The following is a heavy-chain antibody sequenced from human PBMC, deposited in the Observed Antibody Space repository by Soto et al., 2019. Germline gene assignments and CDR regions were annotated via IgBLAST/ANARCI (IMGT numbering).Heavy chain of an antibody. Sequence: QVQLVQSGAEVKKPGSSVKVSCKASGGTFSSYAISWVRQAPGQGLEWMGGIIPIFGTANYAQKFQGRVTITADESTSTAYMELSSLRSEDTAVYYCARALTRYCSGGSCYSPLRYYYYYGMDVWGQGTTVTVSS. CDR2: IIPIFGTA. D-gene: IGHD2-15*01. CDR1: GGTFSSYA. V-gene: IGHV1-69*12. J-gene: IGHJ6*02. CDR3: ARALTRYCSGGSCYSPLRYYYYYGMDV.